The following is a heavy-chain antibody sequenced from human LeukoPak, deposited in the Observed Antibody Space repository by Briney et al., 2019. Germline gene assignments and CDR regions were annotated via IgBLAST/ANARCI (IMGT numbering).Heavy chain of an antibody. CDR3: TRGFAATNV. V-gene: IGHV3-49*03. CDR1: GFSFGDYA. D-gene: IGHD2-15*01. J-gene: IGHJ4*02. CDR2: IRPKAYGATT. Sequence: GGSLRLSCTASGFSFGDYAMSWFRQAPGKGLEWVGFIRPKAYGATTEYAASVKDRFTISRDDSKSIAYLRMNSLKTEDTAVFYCTRGFAATNVWGQGTLVTVSS.